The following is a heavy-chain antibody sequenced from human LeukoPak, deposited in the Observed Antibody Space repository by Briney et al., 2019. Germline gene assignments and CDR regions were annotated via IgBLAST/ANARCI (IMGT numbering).Heavy chain of an antibody. Sequence: TGGSLRLSCAASGFTFSSYGMHWVRQAPGKGLEWVAVIWYDGSNKYYADSVKGRFTISRDNSKNTLYLQMNSLRAEDTAVYYCAREISSSAHYYYYGMDVWGQGTTVTVSS. CDR1: GFTFSSYG. V-gene: IGHV3-33*01. J-gene: IGHJ6*02. D-gene: IGHD6-6*01. CDR3: AREISSSAHYYYYGMDV. CDR2: IWYDGSNK.